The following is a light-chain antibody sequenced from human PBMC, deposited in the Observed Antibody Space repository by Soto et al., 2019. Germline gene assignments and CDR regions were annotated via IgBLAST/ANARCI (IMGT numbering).Light chain of an antibody. CDR1: SSDIGGYNA. CDR2: EVT. CDR3: NSFRVSHLYV. V-gene: IGLV2-14*01. J-gene: IGLJ1*01. Sequence: VLTQPASVSGSPGQTITISCTGTSSDIGGYNAVSWYQHHPGKAPKLIIYEVTHRPSGVSDRFSASKSGNTASLTISGLQAEDEADYYCNSFRVSHLYVFGTGTKVTVL.